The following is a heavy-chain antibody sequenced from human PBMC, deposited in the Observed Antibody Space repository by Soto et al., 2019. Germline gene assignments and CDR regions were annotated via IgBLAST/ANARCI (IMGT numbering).Heavy chain of an antibody. CDR1: GFTFSSYW. V-gene: IGHV3-74*01. J-gene: IGHJ4*02. D-gene: IGHD3-22*01. Sequence: EVQLVESGGGLVQPGGSLRLSCAASGFTFSSYWMHWVRQAPGKGLVWVSRINSDGSSTSYADSVKGRFTISRDNAKYTLYRQMNSLRAEDTAVYYCAIRASYYDSSGYFDYWGQGTLVTVSS. CDR3: AIRASYYDSSGYFDY. CDR2: INSDGSST.